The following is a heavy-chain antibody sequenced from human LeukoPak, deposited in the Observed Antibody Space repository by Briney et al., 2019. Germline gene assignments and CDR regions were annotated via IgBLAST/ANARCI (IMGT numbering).Heavy chain of an antibody. D-gene: IGHD3-10*01. V-gene: IGHV3-23*01. CDR2: TSGSGDST. J-gene: IGHJ6*02. CDR3: AKTPSRGATSYYYYGMDV. CDR1: GFTFTSYA. Sequence: PGGSLRLSCAASGFTFTSYAMSWVRQAPGKGLEWVSATSGSGDSTYYADSVKGRFTISRDNSKNTLYLQMNSLRAEDTAVYYCAKTPSRGATSYYYYGMDVWGQGTTVTVSS.